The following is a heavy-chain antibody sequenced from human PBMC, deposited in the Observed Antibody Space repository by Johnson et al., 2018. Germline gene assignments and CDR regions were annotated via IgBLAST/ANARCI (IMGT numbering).Heavy chain of an antibody. Sequence: VRLQESGGGLVQPGGSLKLSCAASGFTFSNSAMHWVRQASGKGLEWVGRIITKRDNYATEYGASVKGRFTISRDDSKNTAYLKMNSLKTEDTAVYYCTRLGDDFGYWGQGTLVTVSS. CDR1: GFTFSNSA. CDR2: IITKRDNYAT. V-gene: IGHV3-73*02. D-gene: IGHD1-26*01. CDR3: TRLGDDFGY. J-gene: IGHJ4*02.